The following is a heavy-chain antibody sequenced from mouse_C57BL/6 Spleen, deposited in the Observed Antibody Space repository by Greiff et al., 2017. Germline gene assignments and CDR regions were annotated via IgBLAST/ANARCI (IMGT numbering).Heavy chain of an antibody. D-gene: IGHD4-1*01. J-gene: IGHJ3*01. CDR3: AREHSNWDPFAY. Sequence: VQLQESGAELARPGASVKLSCKASGYTFTSYGISWVKQRTGQGLEWIGEIYPRSGNTYYNEKFKGKATLTADKSSSTAYMELRSLTSEDSAVYFCAREHSNWDPFAYWGQGTLVTVSA. CDR2: IYPRSGNT. CDR1: GYTFTSYG. V-gene: IGHV1-81*01.